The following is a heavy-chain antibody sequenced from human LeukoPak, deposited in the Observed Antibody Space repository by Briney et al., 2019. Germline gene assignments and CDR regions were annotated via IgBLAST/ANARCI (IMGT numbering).Heavy chain of an antibody. D-gene: IGHD6-13*01. V-gene: IGHV3-53*04. Sequence: PGGSLRLSCAASGFTVSSNYMSWVRQTPGKGLEWVSVIYSGGSTYYADSVKGRFTISRHNSKNTLYLQMNSLRAEDTAVYYCARETLAGYSSRWGQGTLVTVSS. CDR1: GFTVSSNY. CDR3: ARETLAGYSSR. CDR2: IYSGGST. J-gene: IGHJ4*02.